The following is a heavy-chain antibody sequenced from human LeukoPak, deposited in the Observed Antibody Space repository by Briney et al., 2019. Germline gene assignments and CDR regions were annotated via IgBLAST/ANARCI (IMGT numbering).Heavy chain of an antibody. Sequence: SETLSLICTVSADSISSGYYWGWIRQSPGKGLEWIGSIYQSGSTYYNPSLRSRVTISVDMSKNQFSLRLNSVTAADTAVYYCARDGASASGSWFGPWGQGTLVIVSS. D-gene: IGHD1-26*01. CDR3: ARDGASASGSWFGP. J-gene: IGHJ5*02. CDR1: ADSISSGYY. V-gene: IGHV4-38-2*02. CDR2: IYQSGST.